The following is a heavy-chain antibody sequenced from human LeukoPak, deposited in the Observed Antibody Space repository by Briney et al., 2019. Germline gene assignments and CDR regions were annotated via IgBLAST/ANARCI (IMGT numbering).Heavy chain of an antibody. Sequence: GGSLRLSCAVSGLTISKSWMSWVRQAPGKGLEWVADIYPDGSDIYYVDSVKGRFTVSRDNAKNSLYLQMNSLRVEDTATYYCIRGSSSYWGQGTLVTV. CDR2: IYPDGSDI. V-gene: IGHV3-7*04. CDR3: IRGSSSY. J-gene: IGHJ4*02. CDR1: GLTISKSW.